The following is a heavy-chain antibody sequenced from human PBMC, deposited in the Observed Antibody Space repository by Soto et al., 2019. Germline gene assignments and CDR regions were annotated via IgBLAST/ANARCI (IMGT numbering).Heavy chain of an antibody. V-gene: IGHV3-9*01. CDR2: ISGDSGSS. J-gene: IGHJ3*01. CDR1: GFTFEAYS. CDR3: TKRRSARPGFDAFDL. Sequence: GGSLRLSCAASGFTFEAYSLHWVRQLPGKGLEWVAGISGDSGSSGYADSVRGRFTVSRDNAKNSLFLQMSSLSPEDTALYYCTKRRSARPGFDAFDLWGQGTMVTVSS.